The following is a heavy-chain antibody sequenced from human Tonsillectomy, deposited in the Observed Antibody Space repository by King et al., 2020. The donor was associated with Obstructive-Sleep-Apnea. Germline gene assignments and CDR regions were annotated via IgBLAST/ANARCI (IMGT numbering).Heavy chain of an antibody. V-gene: IGHV4-39*07. J-gene: IGHJ6*02. CDR3: ARVGLTIFGVVYGLDV. D-gene: IGHD3-3*01. CDR1: GGSISSSSYY. CDR2: IYYSGST. Sequence: LQLQESGPGLVKPSETLSLTCSVSGGSISSSSYYWGWIRQPPGKGLEWIGTIYYSGSTYYNPSLMSQVTITVDTSKNQFSLKLSSVTAADTAGYYCARVGLTIFGVVYGLDVWGQGTTVTVSS.